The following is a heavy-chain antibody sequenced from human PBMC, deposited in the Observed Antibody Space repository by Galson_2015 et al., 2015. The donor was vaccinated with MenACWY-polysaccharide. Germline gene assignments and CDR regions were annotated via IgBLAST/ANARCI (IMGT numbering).Heavy chain of an antibody. CDR1: GFTFSSCW. CDR2: IKEDGTDK. V-gene: IGHV3-7*01. J-gene: IGHJ4*02. Sequence: GSLRLSCAASGFTFSSCWMSWVRQAPGKGLEWVANIKEDGTDKYYVGSVKGRFTISRDNAQNLLFLQMNSLRAEDTAVYYCVKDRGYDTYDFWGQGTLVSVSS. CDR3: VKDRGYDTYDF. D-gene: IGHD5-12*01.